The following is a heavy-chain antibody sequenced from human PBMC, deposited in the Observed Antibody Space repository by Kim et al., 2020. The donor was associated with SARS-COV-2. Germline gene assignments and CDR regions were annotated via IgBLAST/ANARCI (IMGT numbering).Heavy chain of an antibody. Sequence: GGSLRLSCAASGFNFSSYSMNWVRQAPGKGLEWVSSISSSSSYIYYADSVKGRFTISRDNAKNSLYLQMNSLRAEDTAVYYCARGLPAAPYYYYYYGMDVWGQGTTVTVSS. D-gene: IGHD2-2*01. J-gene: IGHJ6*02. CDR2: ISSSSSYI. CDR3: ARGLPAAPYYYYYYGMDV. CDR1: GFNFSSYS. V-gene: IGHV3-21*01.